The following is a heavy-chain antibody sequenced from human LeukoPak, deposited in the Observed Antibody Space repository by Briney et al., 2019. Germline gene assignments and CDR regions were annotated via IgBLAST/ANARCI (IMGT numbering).Heavy chain of an antibody. CDR2: IYYSGST. D-gene: IGHD3-10*01. CDR3: ARGTKDRVGITWYYYMDV. CDR1: GGSISSYY. Sequence: KPSETLSLTRTVSGGSISSYYWSWIRQPPGKGLEWVGYIYYSGSTNYNPSLKSRVTISVDTSKNQFSLKLSSVTAADTAVYYCARGTKDRVGITWYYYMDVWGKGTTVTVS. V-gene: IGHV4-59*01. J-gene: IGHJ6*03.